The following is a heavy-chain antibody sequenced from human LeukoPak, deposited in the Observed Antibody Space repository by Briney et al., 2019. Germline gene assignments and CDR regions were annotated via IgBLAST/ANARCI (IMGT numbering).Heavy chain of an antibody. J-gene: IGHJ4*02. CDR3: ARDPPSYSSGWHYDY. CDR2: ISYDGSNK. Sequence: GGSLRLSCAASGFTFSSYAMHWVRQAPGKGLEWVAVISYDGSNKYYADSVKGRFTISRDNSKNTLYLQMNSLRAEDTAVYYCARDPPSYSSGWHYDYWGQGTLVTVSS. V-gene: IGHV3-30-3*01. CDR1: GFTFSSYA. D-gene: IGHD6-19*01.